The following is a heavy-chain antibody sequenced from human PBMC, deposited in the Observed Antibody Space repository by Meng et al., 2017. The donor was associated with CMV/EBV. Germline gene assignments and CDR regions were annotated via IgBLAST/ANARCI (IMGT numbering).Heavy chain of an antibody. CDR1: GFTFSSYS. Sequence: GGSLRLSCAASGFTFSSYSMNWVRQAPGKGLEWVSSISSSSSYIYYPDSVKGRFTISRDNAKNSLYLQMNSLRAEDTAVYYCARDREDITLDYWGQGTLVTVSS. J-gene: IGHJ4*02. CDR2: ISSSSSYI. CDR3: ARDREDITLDY. D-gene: IGHD2-15*01. V-gene: IGHV3-21*01.